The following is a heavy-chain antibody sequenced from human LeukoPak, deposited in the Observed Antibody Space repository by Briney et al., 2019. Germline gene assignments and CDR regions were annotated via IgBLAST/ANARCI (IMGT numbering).Heavy chain of an antibody. V-gene: IGHV4-34*01. Sequence: SETLSLTCTVSGGSISGYYWSWIRQPPGKGLEWIGEINHSGSTNYNPSLKSRVTISVDTSKNQFSLKLSSVTAADTAVYYCARGSMTGYYSAHAYWGQGTLVTVSS. CDR1: GGSISGYY. D-gene: IGHD3-9*01. CDR2: INHSGST. CDR3: ARGSMTGYYSAHAY. J-gene: IGHJ4*02.